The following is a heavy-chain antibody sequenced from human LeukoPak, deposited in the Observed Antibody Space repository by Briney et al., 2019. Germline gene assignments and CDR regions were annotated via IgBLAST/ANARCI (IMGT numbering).Heavy chain of an antibody. D-gene: IGHD2-15*01. Sequence: GGSLRLSCTASGFTFNSYSMSWVRQAPGKRLEWVSNIRANGVDTHYADSAKGRFTISRDNSKKTLYLEMNSLRAEDTAVYYCAKGGYTSWFDPWGQGTLVTVSS. CDR3: AKGGYTSWFDP. CDR2: IRANGVDT. V-gene: IGHV3-23*01. J-gene: IGHJ5*02. CDR1: GFTFNSYS.